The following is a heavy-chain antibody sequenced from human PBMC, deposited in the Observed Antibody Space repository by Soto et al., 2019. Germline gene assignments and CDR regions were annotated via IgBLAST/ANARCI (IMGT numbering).Heavy chain of an antibody. CDR3: ARNYDFWSSPLEY. J-gene: IGHJ4*02. Sequence: GAAVKVSCKCCRYSFKSYAMHSFRQAPGQRLEWMGWINGGNGNTKYSQKFQGRVTVTRDTSASTAYMELNSLRSEDTAVYYCARNYDFWSSPLEYWGQGTLVTVSS. CDR1: RYSFKSYA. CDR2: INGGNGNT. D-gene: IGHD3-3*01. V-gene: IGHV1-3*01.